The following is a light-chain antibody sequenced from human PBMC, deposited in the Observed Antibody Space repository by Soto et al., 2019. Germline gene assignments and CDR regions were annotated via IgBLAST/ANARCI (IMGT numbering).Light chain of an antibody. CDR3: SSFTSSTAVV. CDR1: SSDVGGYNC. J-gene: IGLJ2*01. Sequence: LAQPASVSGSPGQSITISCTGTSSDVGGYNCVSWYQHHPGKAPKLMISEVSNRPSGVSNRFSGSKSGNTASLTISGLQAEDEADYYCSSFTSSTAVVFGGGTKVTVL. CDR2: EVS. V-gene: IGLV2-14*01.